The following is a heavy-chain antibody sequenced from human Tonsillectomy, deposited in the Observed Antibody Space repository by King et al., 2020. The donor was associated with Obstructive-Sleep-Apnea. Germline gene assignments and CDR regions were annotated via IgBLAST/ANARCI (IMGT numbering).Heavy chain of an antibody. CDR3: AKDVMGSADY. CDR1: GFTFNSYA. D-gene: IGHD2-8*01. CDR2: IRSDGSDK. V-gene: IGHV3-30*02. J-gene: IGHJ4*02. Sequence: VQPVESGGGVVQPGGSLTISCAASGFTFNSYAMHWVRQAPGKGLEWVAFIRSDGSDKYYADSVRGRFTISRDNFKNTLYLQMNSLRAEDTAVYYCAKDVMGSADYWGQGTLVTVSS.